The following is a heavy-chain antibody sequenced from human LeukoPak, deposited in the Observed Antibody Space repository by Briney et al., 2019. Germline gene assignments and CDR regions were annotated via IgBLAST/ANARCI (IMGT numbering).Heavy chain of an antibody. CDR3: AKGAPSRRDGYNSERY. Sequence: PGGSLRLSCAASGFTFSSYGMHWVRQAPGKGLGWVAVISYDGSNKYYADSVKGRFTISRDNSKNTLYLQMNSLRAEDTAVYYCAKGAPSRRDGYNSERYWGQGTLVTVSS. D-gene: IGHD5-24*01. J-gene: IGHJ4*02. CDR1: GFTFSSYG. CDR2: ISYDGSNK. V-gene: IGHV3-30*18.